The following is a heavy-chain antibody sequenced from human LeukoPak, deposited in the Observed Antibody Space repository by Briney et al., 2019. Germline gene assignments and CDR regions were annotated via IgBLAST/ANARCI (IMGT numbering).Heavy chain of an antibody. V-gene: IGHV1-18*01. J-gene: IGHJ4*02. CDR3: ARGQTGSDCGGPDPLEY. CDR1: GGTFSSYA. Sequence: ASVKVSCKASGGTFSSYAIHWVRQAPGQGLEWMGRISTYNGNTKYAQKVQGRVTMTTDASTSTIYMDLRSPRSDDTAVYFCARGQTGSDCGGPDPLEYWGQGTLVTVSS. CDR2: ISTYNGNT. D-gene: IGHD4-23*01.